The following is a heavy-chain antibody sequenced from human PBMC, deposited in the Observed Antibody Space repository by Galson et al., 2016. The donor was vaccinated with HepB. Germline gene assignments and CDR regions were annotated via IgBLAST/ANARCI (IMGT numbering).Heavy chain of an antibody. CDR1: GFTFSSYG. CDR3: ARDSWEVNAFDI. V-gene: IGHV3-33*01. CDR2: IWYGGSIK. J-gene: IGHJ3*02. Sequence: SLRLSCAASGFTFSSYGMNWVRQAPGKGLQWVAIIWYGGSIKYYADSVRGRFSISRDNSKSTLYLQMNSLRAEDTAVYYCARDSWEVNAFDIWGQGTMVTVSS. D-gene: IGHD1-26*01.